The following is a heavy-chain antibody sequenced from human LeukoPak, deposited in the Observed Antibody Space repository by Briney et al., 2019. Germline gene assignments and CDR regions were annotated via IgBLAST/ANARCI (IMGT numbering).Heavy chain of an antibody. V-gene: IGHV3-15*01. CDR2: IKRINDGGTT. CDR3: ATERFWVLDY. J-gene: IGHJ4*02. CDR1: AITFSHSW. D-gene: IGHD3-3*01. Sequence: GGSLRLSCAVSAITFSHSWMTWVRQAPGKGLEWVGRIKRINDGGTTEYAEPVKGRFTISRDDSVRTVYLQMDSLKAEDTAVYYCATERFWVLDYWGQGALVTVSS.